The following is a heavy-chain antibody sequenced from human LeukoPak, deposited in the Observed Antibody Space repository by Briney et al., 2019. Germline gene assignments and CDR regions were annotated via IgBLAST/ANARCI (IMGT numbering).Heavy chain of an antibody. CDR1: GFTFKSFG. J-gene: IGHJ6*02. Sequence: QPGVSLRLSCAASGFTFKSFGMHWLRQSPDKGVVGVAGIWYGGSNKYYADSVKGQFTISRDNSKNKKYLQMKSLRAEATAVYYCARDLGYITYSYAMDVWGPGTMVTVSS. D-gene: IGHD5-24*01. CDR2: IWYGGSNK. V-gene: IGHV3-33*08. CDR3: ARDLGYITYSYAMDV.